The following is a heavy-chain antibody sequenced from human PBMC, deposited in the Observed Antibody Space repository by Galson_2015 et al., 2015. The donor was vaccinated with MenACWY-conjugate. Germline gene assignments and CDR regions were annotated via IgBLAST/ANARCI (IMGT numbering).Heavy chain of an antibody. Sequence: PALVKPTQTLTLTCTFSGFSLSTSGMCVSWIRQPPGKALEWLARIDWDDDKYYSTSLKTRLTISKDTSKNQVVLTMTNMDPVDTATYYCARILLIAAAGTGTYYYYGMDVWGQGTTVTVSS. J-gene: IGHJ6*02. D-gene: IGHD6-13*01. CDR2: IDWDDDK. CDR1: GFSLSTSGMC. V-gene: IGHV2-70*11. CDR3: ARILLIAAAGTGTYYYYGMDV.